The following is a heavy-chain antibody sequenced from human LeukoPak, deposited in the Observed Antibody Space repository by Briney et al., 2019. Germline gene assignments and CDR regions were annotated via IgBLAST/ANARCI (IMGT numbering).Heavy chain of an antibody. Sequence: GASVKVSCKASGYTFTGYYMHWVRQAPGQGLEWMGIINPSGGSTSYAQKFQGRVTMTRDTSTSTVYMELSSLRSEDTAVYYCARDRVSTMVRGDSWFDPWGQGTLVTVSS. CDR2: INPSGGST. J-gene: IGHJ5*02. CDR1: GYTFTGYY. D-gene: IGHD3-10*01. CDR3: ARDRVSTMVRGDSWFDP. V-gene: IGHV1-46*01.